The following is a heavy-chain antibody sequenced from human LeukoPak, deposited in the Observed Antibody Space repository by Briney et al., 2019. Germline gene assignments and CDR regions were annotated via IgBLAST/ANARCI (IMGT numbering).Heavy chain of an antibody. CDR3: ASLRDTNGWCEVYFDS. V-gene: IGHV4-39*01. CDR1: NGSISTNSYY. CDR2: VFYSGNS. D-gene: IGHD2-8*01. J-gene: IGHJ4*01. Sequence: SETLSLTCTVSNGSISTNSYYWAWLRQPPGRTLEWIGSVFYSGNSYYSPSLKSRVTLSVDTSKNQFSLSLNSVTAADTAIYFCASLRDTNGWCEVYFDSWGHGTLVTVSS.